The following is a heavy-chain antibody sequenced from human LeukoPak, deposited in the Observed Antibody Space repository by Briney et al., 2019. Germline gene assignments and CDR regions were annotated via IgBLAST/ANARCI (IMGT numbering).Heavy chain of an antibody. Sequence: ASVKVSCKASGGTFSSYAISWVRQAPGQGLEWMGGIIPIFGTANYAQKFQGRVTITTDESTSTAYMELSSLRSEDTAVYYCARSPYSGSYYGFYFDYWGQGTPVTVSS. D-gene: IGHD1-26*01. V-gene: IGHV1-69*05. CDR3: ARSPYSGSYYGFYFDY. J-gene: IGHJ4*02. CDR1: GGTFSSYA. CDR2: IIPIFGTA.